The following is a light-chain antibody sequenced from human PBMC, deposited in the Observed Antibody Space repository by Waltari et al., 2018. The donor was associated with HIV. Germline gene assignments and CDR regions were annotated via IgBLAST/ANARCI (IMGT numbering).Light chain of an antibody. Sequence: SVLTQPPSVSGAPGQWVSISCTGNNSNIGPGSAVHCYRHSPGTAPKLVIYGDTIRPSGVPDRFSGSRSGNSVTLDIAGLRAEDEADYFCQSYDSSLSGLWVFGAGTKLTVL. CDR1: NSNIGPGSA. CDR3: QSYDSSLSGLWV. J-gene: IGLJ3*02. V-gene: IGLV1-40*01. CDR2: GDT.